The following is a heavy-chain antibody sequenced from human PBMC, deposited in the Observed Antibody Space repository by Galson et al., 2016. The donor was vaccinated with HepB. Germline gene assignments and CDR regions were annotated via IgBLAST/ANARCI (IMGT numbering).Heavy chain of an antibody. D-gene: IGHD3-22*01. CDR3: ARRTMIDAFDI. CDR2: ISTNSRYI. CDR1: GFTFSTYS. J-gene: IGHJ3*02. V-gene: IGHV3-21*06. Sequence: SLRLSCATSGFTFSTYSMNWVRQAPGKGLEWVSSISTNSRYIYYADSVKGRFTISRDNAKNSLYLQMNSLRAEDTALYYCARRTMIDAFDIWGQGTMVTVSS.